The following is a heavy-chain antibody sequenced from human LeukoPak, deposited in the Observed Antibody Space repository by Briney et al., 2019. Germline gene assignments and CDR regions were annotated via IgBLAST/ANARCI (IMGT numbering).Heavy chain of an antibody. CDR3: ARGDGLHYYYYGMDV. Sequence: PSETLSLTCAVYGGSFSGYYWSWVRQPPGKGLEWIGESNDSGSTNYNPSLTRRGTILVDTSKTQFSLKLSSVAAAATAVYYCARGDGLHYYYYGMDVWGKGTTVTVSS. V-gene: IGHV4-34*01. CDR2: SNDSGST. J-gene: IGHJ6*04. D-gene: IGHD3/OR15-3a*01. CDR1: GGSFSGYY.